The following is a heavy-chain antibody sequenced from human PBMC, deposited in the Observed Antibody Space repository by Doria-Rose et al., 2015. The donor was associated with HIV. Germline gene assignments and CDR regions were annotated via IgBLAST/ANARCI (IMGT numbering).Heavy chain of an antibody. D-gene: IGHD6-13*01. CDR2: IFSDDER. J-gene: IGHJ4*02. CDR1: GVSLSSPGMG. Sequence: QVTLKESGPVLVKPTETLTLTCTVSGVSLSSPGMGVSWIRQPPGKALEWLGNIFSDDERSFKTSLTSRLTISRGASKSQVVLTMTDMDPVDTATYYCARIKSSRWYHKYYFDFWGQGTLVIVSA. CDR3: ARIKSSRWYHKYYFDF. V-gene: IGHV2-26*01.